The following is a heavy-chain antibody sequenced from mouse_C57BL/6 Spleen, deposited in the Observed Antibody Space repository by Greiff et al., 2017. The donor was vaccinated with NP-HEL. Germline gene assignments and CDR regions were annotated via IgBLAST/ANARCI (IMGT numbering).Heavy chain of an antibody. CDR2: FYPGSGSI. Sequence: VQLQQSGAELVKPGASVKLSCKASGYTFTEYTIHWVKQRSGQGLEWIGWFYPGSGSIKYNEKFKDKATLTADKSSSTVYMELSRLTSEDSAVXFCTRHVSYHYDNTPCAVVYWGQRTSLPLPS. D-gene: IGHD1-1*01. CDR3: TRHVSYHYDNTPCAVVY. CDR1: GYTFTEYT. J-gene: IGHJ4*01. V-gene: IGHV1-62-2*01.